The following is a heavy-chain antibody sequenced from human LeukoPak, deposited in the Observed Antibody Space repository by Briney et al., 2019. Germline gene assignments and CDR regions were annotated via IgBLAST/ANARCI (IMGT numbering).Heavy chain of an antibody. Sequence: ASVKVSCKASAGTFSSYAISWVRQAPGQGLEWMGGIIPIFGTANYAQKFQGRVTITADESTSTAYMELSSLRSEDTAVYYCASRGLGYCSSTRCYTGGYLFDYWGQGTLVTVSS. J-gene: IGHJ4*02. V-gene: IGHV1-69*13. D-gene: IGHD2-2*02. CDR1: AGTFSSYA. CDR3: ASRGLGYCSSTRCYTGGYLFDY. CDR2: IIPIFGTA.